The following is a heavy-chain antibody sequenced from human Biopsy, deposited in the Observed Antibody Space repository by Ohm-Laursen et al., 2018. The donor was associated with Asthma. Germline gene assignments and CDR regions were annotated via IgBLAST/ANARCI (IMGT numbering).Heavy chain of an antibody. D-gene: IGHD7-27*01. J-gene: IGHJ5*02. V-gene: IGHV1-18*01. CDR1: DYIFPRYY. CDR3: ARGQKSPGDRWFDP. CDR2: ISVHNGDT. Sequence: VSSVKVSCKASDYIFPRYYISWVRQAPGQGLEWMGWISVHNGDTKYAQKFQGRVSLTTDTSTGAAYMELSRLRSDDTALYYCARGQKSPGDRWFDPWGQGTLVTVSS.